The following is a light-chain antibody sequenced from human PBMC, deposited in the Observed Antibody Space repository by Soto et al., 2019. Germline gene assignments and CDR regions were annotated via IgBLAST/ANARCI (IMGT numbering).Light chain of an antibody. CDR1: RNINRK. CDR3: QQYYDYSPLI. J-gene: IGKJ4*01. Sequence: EIVMTQSPATLSVSPGERATLSCRASRNINRKLAWYQQKPGQAPRLLISGASTRATGIPDRFSGSRSGTDGTLTISSLQFEDFAVYYYQQYYDYSPLIFGGGTKVEIK. V-gene: IGKV3-15*01. CDR2: GAS.